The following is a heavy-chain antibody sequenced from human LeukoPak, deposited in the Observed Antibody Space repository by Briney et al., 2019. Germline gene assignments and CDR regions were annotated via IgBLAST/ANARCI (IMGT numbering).Heavy chain of an antibody. J-gene: IGHJ6*03. Sequence: SETLSLTCTVSGGSISSYYWSWIRQPPGKGLEWIGYTYYSGYTNYNPSLKSRVTISVDTSKNQFSLKLSSVTAADTAVYYCARTTMVRGTYYMDVWGKGTTVTISS. CDR3: ARTTMVRGTYYMDV. V-gene: IGHV4-59*01. CDR2: TYYSGYT. D-gene: IGHD3-10*01. CDR1: GGSISSYY.